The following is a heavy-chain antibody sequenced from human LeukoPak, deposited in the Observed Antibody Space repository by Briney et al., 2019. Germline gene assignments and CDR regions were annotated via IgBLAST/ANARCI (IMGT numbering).Heavy chain of an antibody. D-gene: IGHD3-10*01. CDR1: GFTFSSYA. V-gene: IGHV3-23*01. Sequence: GGSLRLSSAASGFTFSSYAMSWVRQAPGKGLEWVSAISGSGGSTYYADSVKGRFTISRDNSKNTLYLQMNSLRAEDTAVYYCAKPHYYGSGSYYGYWGQGTLVTVSS. CDR3: AKPHYYGSGSYYGY. CDR2: ISGSGGST. J-gene: IGHJ4*02.